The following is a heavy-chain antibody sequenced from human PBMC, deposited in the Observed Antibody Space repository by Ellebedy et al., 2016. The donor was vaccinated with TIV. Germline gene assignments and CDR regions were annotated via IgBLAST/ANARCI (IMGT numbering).Heavy chain of an antibody. CDR3: ARGEEQWLVEVYYYYMDV. D-gene: IGHD6-19*01. J-gene: IGHJ6*03. CDR1: GGSFSGYY. Sequence: SETLSLTXAVYGGSFSGYYWSWIRQPPGKGLEWIGEINHSGSTNYNPSLKSRVTISVDTSKNQFSLKLSSVTAADTAVYYCARGEEQWLVEVYYYYMDVWGKGTTVTVSS. V-gene: IGHV4-34*01. CDR2: INHSGST.